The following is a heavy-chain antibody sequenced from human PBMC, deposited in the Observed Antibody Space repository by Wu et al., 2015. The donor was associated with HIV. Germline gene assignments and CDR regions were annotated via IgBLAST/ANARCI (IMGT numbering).Heavy chain of an antibody. J-gene: IGHJ4*02. V-gene: IGHV4-38-2*02. CDR1: GYSISSGYY. CDR2: LSHSGST. Sequence: QVQLQESGPGLVKPSETLSLTCTVSGYSISSGYYWGWIRQPPGKGLEWIGSLSHSGSTYYNPSLKSRVTISVDTSNNRFSLKLTSVTATDTAVYYCARHGRPWFGDLPYYFDYWGQGTLVTVSS. CDR3: ARHGRPWFGDLPYYFDY. D-gene: IGHD3-10*01.